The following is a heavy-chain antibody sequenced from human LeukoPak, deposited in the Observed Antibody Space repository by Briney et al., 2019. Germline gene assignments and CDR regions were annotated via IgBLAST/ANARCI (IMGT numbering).Heavy chain of an antibody. D-gene: IGHD3-16*02. CDR2: MTPNSGGT. Sequence: ASVKVSCKASGYTLSGSYMHWVREAPGQGLEWMGWMTPNSGGTKYAQKVKGRVTMTRDTSISTAYMELSRLRADDTAMYYCARDKLGLGELSLYDQWGQGTLVTVFS. V-gene: IGHV1-2*02. CDR3: ARDKLGLGELSLYDQ. J-gene: IGHJ5*02. CDR1: GYTLSGSY.